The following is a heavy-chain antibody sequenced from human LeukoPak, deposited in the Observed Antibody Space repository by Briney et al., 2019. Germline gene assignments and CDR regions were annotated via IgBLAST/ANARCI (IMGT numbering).Heavy chain of an antibody. Sequence: ASVKVSCKASGYTLTGYYMHWVRQAPGQGLEWMGGTIPIFGTANYAQKFQGRVTITADKSTSTAYMELSSLRSEDTAVYYCASGWFGELLSFDYYYYMDVWGKGTTVTVSS. D-gene: IGHD3-10*01. J-gene: IGHJ6*03. V-gene: IGHV1-69*06. CDR1: GYTLTGYY. CDR3: ASGWFGELLSFDYYYYMDV. CDR2: TIPIFGTA.